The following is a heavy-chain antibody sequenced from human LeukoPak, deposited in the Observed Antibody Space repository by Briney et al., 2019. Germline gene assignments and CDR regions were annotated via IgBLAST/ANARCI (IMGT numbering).Heavy chain of an antibody. V-gene: IGHV3-48*01. CDR1: GFTFSSYS. Sequence: GGSLRLSCAACGFTFSSYSMNWVRQAPGKGLEWVSYISSSSSTIYYADSVKGRFTISRDNAKNSLYLQMNSLRAEDTAVYYCARGEAARPDYYYYYMDVWGKGTTVTVSS. CDR2: ISSSSSTI. D-gene: IGHD6-6*01. CDR3: ARGEAARPDYYYYYMDV. J-gene: IGHJ6*03.